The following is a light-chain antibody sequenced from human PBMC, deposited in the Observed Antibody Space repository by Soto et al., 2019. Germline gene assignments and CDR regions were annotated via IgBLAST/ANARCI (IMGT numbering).Light chain of an antibody. CDR3: QQYNSYPWT. CDR2: KAS. V-gene: IGKV1-5*03. CDR1: QSISSL. Sequence: DIHLTLSPSTLSASVGDSVTITCRARQSISSLLAWYQQKPGKAPRLLIYKASTLESGVPSNFSGSGSGTEFTLTINSLQPEDFATYYCQQYNSYPWTFGQGTKVDIK. J-gene: IGKJ1*01.